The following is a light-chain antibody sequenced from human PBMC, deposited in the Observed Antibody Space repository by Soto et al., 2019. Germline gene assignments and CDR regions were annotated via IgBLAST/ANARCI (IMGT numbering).Light chain of an antibody. V-gene: IGLV6-57*03. Sequence: NFMLTQPHSVSESPGKTVIISCTRSSCGFPSNSVQWYQQRPGSAPTTIISEDNHRPSGVPDRFSGSTDGSSNSASLILSVLQTEDEADYYCQSYDSNTVVFGGGTKLTVL. J-gene: IGLJ2*01. CDR3: QSYDSNTVV. CDR2: EDN. CDR1: SCGFPSNS.